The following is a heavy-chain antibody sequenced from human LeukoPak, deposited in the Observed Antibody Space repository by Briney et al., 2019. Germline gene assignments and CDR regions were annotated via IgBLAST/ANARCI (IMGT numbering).Heavy chain of an antibody. CDR1: GGTFSSYA. Sequence: SVKVSCKASGGTFSSYAISWVRQAPGQGLEWMGGIIPIFGTANYAQKFQGRVTIAADKSTSTAYMELSSLRSEDTAVYYCAGSDIVATGGVDYWGQGTLVTVSS. CDR3: AGSDIVATGGVDY. CDR2: IIPIFGTA. J-gene: IGHJ4*02. D-gene: IGHD5-12*01. V-gene: IGHV1-69*06.